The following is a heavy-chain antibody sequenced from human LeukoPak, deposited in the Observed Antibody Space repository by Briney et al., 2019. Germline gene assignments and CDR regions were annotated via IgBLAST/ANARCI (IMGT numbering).Heavy chain of an antibody. J-gene: IGHJ5*01. Sequence: GGSLRLSCAASGFTFSSYSMNWVRQAPGKGLEWASYISSGSNTIYYADSVKGRFTISRDNAKNSLFLQMNSLRAEDTALYYCARDLMGVAARPRWFDSWGQGTLVTVSS. D-gene: IGHD6-6*01. V-gene: IGHV3-48*01. CDR3: ARDLMGVAARPRWFDS. CDR1: GFTFSSYS. CDR2: ISSGSNTI.